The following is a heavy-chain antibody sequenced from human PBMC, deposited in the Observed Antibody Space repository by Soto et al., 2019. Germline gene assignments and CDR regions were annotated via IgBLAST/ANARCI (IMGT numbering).Heavy chain of an antibody. V-gene: IGHV1-2*02. CDR2: FNPNSGGT. Sequence: QVPLVQSGAAVKKPGASVKVSCKTSGYTFTGYYMHWVRQAPGQGLEWMGWFNPNSGGTKYAQKFQGRVTMTRDTSISTAYMELTSLRSDDTAVYYCARDTSSGNSGMDVWGQGTTVTVSS. D-gene: IGHD2-2*01. CDR1: GYTFTGYY. CDR3: ARDTSSGNSGMDV. J-gene: IGHJ6*02.